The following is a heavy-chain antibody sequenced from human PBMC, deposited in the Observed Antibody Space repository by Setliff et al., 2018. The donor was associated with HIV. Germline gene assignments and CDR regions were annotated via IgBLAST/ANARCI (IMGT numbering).Heavy chain of an antibody. Sequence: SETLSLTCAVYGGSFPAYYWNWVRQSPGKGLEWIGEINYSGDTSYSPSLKSRVNMFIDVSKAQFSLKLASVTAADTAVYYCVRQHGDYAFGPWGQGTLVTVS. CDR1: GGSFPAYY. D-gene: IGHD4-17*01. J-gene: IGHJ5*02. V-gene: IGHV4-34*01. CDR3: VRQHGDYAFGP. CDR2: INYSGDT.